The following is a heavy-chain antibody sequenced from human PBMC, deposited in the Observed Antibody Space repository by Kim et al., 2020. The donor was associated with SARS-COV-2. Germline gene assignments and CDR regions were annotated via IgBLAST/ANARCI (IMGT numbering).Heavy chain of an antibody. D-gene: IGHD3-22*01. V-gene: IGHV3-15*01. CDR3: TTDPMYYYDSSGPGIYYYYYGMDV. J-gene: IGHJ6*02. Sequence: GGSLRLSCAASGFTFSNAWMSWVCQAPGKGLEWVGRIKSKTDGGTTDYAAPVKGRFTISRDDSKHTLYLQMNSLKTEDTAVYYCTTDPMYYYDSSGPGIYYYYYGMDVWGQGTTVTVSS. CDR2: IKSKTDGGTT. CDR1: GFTFSNAW.